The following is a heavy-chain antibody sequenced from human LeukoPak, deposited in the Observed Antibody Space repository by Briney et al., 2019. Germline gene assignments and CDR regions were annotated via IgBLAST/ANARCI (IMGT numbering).Heavy chain of an antibody. D-gene: IGHD4-17*01. CDR1: GFTFDDYA. J-gene: IGHJ4*02. CDR3: ARIAYGDYGVFDY. V-gene: IGHV3-9*01. Sequence: GGSLRLSCAASGFTFDDYAMHWVRQAPGKGLEWVSGISWNSGSIGYADSVKGRFTISRDNAKNSLYLQMNSLRAEDTAVYFCARIAYGDYGVFDYWGQGTLVTVSS. CDR2: ISWNSGSI.